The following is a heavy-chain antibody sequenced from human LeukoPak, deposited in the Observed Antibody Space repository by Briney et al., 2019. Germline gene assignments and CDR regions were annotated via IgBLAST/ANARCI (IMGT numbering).Heavy chain of an antibody. J-gene: IGHJ4*02. CDR1: GGSISSYY. V-gene: IGHV4-4*09. Sequence: PSETLSLTCTVSGGSISSYYWSWIRQPPGKGLEWIGYIYTSGSTNYNPSLKSRVTISVDTSKNQFSLKLSSVTAADTAVYYCARRPQNLEFDYWGQGTLVTVSS. CDR3: ARRPQNLEFDY. D-gene: IGHD6-6*01. CDR2: IYTSGST.